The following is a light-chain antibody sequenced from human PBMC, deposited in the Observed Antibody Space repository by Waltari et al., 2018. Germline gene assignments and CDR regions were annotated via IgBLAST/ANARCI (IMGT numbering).Light chain of an antibody. CDR1: SSDVATYNL. CDR2: EGS. V-gene: IGLV2-23*01. J-gene: IGLJ1*01. Sequence: QSALTQPASVSGSPGQSITISCTGTSSDVATYNLVSWYQQHPGKAPKLIIYEGSKRPSGVSHRFSGSKSGNTASLTISGLQAEDEADYYCCSYAGSSTYVFGTGTKVTVL. CDR3: CSYAGSSTYV.